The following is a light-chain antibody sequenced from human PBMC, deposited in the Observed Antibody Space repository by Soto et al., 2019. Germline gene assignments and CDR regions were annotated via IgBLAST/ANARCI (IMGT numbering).Light chain of an antibody. Sequence: QTVVTQEPSLTVSPGGTVTLTCASSTGVVSSGFYPNWFQQKPGQAPRALIYNTNNRHSWTPARFSGSLLGGKAALTLSGVQPEDEAEYYCLLYHGSIRVFGGGTKLTVL. CDR2: NTN. V-gene: IGLV7-43*01. CDR3: LLYHGSIRV. CDR1: TGVVSSGFY. J-gene: IGLJ2*01.